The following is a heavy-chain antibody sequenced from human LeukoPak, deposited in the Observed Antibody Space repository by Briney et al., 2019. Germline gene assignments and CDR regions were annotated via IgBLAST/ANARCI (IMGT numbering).Heavy chain of an antibody. Sequence: SETLSLTCTVSGGSISTNHYYWGWIRQPPGKGLEWIGTIYSSGSSYYNSSLKSRVTISLDTSKNQFSLQLKSLTAVDTAVYYCARPRDYGFDDWGQGTLVTVSS. J-gene: IGHJ4*02. CDR2: IYSSGSS. V-gene: IGHV4-39*01. CDR1: GGSISTNHYY. D-gene: IGHD4-17*01. CDR3: ARPRDYGFDD.